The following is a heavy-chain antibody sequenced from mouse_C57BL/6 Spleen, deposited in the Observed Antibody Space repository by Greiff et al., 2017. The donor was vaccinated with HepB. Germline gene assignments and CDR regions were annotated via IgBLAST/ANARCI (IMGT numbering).Heavy chain of an antibody. CDR3: ARCYYYNTEYAMDY. V-gene: IGHV1-52*01. J-gene: IGHJ4*01. D-gene: IGHD1-1*01. Sequence: VQLQQSGAELVRPGSSVKLSCKASGYTFTSYWMHWVKQRPIQGLEWIGNIDPYNSETNYNQKFKNKATLTVDKSSSTDYMQLSSLTSEDSAVYYFARCYYYNTEYAMDYWGQGTSVTVSA. CDR1: GYTFTSYW. CDR2: IDPYNSET.